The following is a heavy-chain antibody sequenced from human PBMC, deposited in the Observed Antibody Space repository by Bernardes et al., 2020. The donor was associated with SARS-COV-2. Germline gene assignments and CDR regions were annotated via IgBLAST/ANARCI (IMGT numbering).Heavy chain of an antibody. V-gene: IGHV1-18*01. J-gene: IGHJ3*02. Sequence: ASCKVSCKASGYTFTTYGISWVRQAPGQGPEWMGWISPYNGTTDYAQKLQGRVTMTTDTSTSTAYMELRSLRSDDTAVYYCAKGYSSGFDAFDIWGQGTVVTVSS. CDR1: GYTFTTYG. CDR3: AKGYSSGFDAFDI. CDR2: ISPYNGTT. D-gene: IGHD6-19*01.